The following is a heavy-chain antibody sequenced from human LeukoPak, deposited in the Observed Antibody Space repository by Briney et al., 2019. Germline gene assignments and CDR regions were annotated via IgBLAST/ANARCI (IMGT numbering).Heavy chain of an antibody. V-gene: IGHV1-69*13. CDR2: IIPIFGTA. D-gene: IGHD6-13*01. CDR1: GGTFSSYA. CDR3: ARTGIAAAGTFDY. Sequence: ASVKVSCKASGGTFSSYAISWVRQAPGQGLEWMGGIIPIFGTANYAQKFQGRVTITADESTSTAYMELSSLRSEDTAVYYCARTGIAAAGTFDYWGQGTLVTVSS. J-gene: IGHJ4*02.